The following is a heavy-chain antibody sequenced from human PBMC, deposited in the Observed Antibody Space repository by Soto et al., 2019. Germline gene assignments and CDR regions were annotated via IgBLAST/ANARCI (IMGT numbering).Heavy chain of an antibody. D-gene: IGHD6-19*01. J-gene: IGHJ4*02. V-gene: IGHV3-33*01. CDR1: GFTFSSYG. Sequence: QVQLVESGGGVVQPGRSLRLSCAASGFTFSSYGMHWVRQAPGKGLEWVAVIWYDGSNKYYADSVKGRFTISRDNSKNTLYLQMNSRRAEDTAVYYCAREYSSGCIDYWGQGTLVTVSS. CDR3: AREYSSGCIDY. CDR2: IWYDGSNK.